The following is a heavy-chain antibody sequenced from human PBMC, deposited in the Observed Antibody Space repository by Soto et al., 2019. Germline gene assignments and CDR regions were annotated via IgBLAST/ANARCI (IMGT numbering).Heavy chain of an antibody. D-gene: IGHD6-19*01. Sequence: ASVKVSCKVSGYTLTELSMHWVRQAPGKGLEWMGGFDPEDGETIYAQKFQGRVTMTEDTSTDTAYMELSSLRSEDTAVYYCATDLSAVAGTGNYYYYGMDVWGQGTTVTAP. J-gene: IGHJ6*02. CDR2: FDPEDGET. V-gene: IGHV1-24*01. CDR1: GYTLTELS. CDR3: ATDLSAVAGTGNYYYYGMDV.